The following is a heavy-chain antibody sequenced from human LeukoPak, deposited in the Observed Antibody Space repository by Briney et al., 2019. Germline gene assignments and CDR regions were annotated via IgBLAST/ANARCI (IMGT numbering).Heavy chain of an antibody. D-gene: IGHD4-17*01. V-gene: IGHV4-59*01. Sequence: PSVTLSLTCTVSGGSISSYYWSWIRQPPGKELEWIGYIYYSGSTTYNPSLKSRVTISVDTSKNQFSLRLSSVTAADTAVYYCARGFAYGDTRSFDYWGQGTLVTVSS. CDR3: ARGFAYGDTRSFDY. J-gene: IGHJ4*02. CDR1: GGSISSYY. CDR2: IYYSGST.